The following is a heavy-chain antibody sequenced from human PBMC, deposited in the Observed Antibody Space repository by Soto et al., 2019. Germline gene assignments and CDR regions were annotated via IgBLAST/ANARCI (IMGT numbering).Heavy chain of an antibody. D-gene: IGHD4-17*01. CDR2: IIPMFGTA. V-gene: IGHV1-69*01. CDR3: AREVVFDYGGYSFHS. CDR1: GETLSVDP. J-gene: IGHJ5*02. Sequence: KLACKTSGETLSVDPVSRRLIATGQGLEWMGGIIPMFGTANYAQKFQGRVTITADESTSTAYMELSSLRSEDTAVYYCAREVVFDYGGYSFHSWGQGTLVTSP.